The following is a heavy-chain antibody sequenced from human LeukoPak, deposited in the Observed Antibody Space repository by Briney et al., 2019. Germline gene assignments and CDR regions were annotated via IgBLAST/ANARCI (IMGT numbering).Heavy chain of an antibody. CDR3: AREDLKQWPL. CDR1: GFTVSSSY. J-gene: IGHJ4*02. Sequence: GGSLRLSCAASGFTVSSSYMSWVRQAPGKGLEWVSVIYSGGNTYYADSVKGRFTISRDNSKNMLYLQVNSLRAEDTAIYYRAREDLKQWPLWGQGTLVTVSS. V-gene: IGHV3-53*01. CDR2: IYSGGNT. D-gene: IGHD6-19*01.